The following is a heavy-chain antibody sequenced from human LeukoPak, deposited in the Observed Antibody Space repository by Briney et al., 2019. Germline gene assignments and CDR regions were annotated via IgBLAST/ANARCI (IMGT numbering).Heavy chain of an antibody. CDR3: VRDGRAYCSGDCYADFEY. J-gene: IGHJ4*02. V-gene: IGHV3-7*01. Sequence: PGGSLRLSCVASGFTFSNYWMGWVRQTPGKGLEWVANIEQDGNDKYYLDSVKGRFTISRDNGKNSVYLQMISLRAEDTAVYYCVRDGRAYCSGDCYADFEYWGQGTLVTVSS. CDR1: GFTFSNYW. CDR2: IEQDGNDK. D-gene: IGHD2-21*02.